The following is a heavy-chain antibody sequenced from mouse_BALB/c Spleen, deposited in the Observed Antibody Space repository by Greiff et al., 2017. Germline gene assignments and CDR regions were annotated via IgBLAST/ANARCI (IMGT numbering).Heavy chain of an antibody. D-gene: IGHD1-2*01. Sequence: VQLQQPGAELVMPGASVKMSCKASGYTFTDYWMHWVKQRPGQGLEWIGAIDTSDSYTSYNQKFKGKATLTVDESSSTAYMQLSSLTSEDSAVYYCARGTLLRLLFAYWGQGTLVTVSA. V-gene: IGHV1-69*01. CDR1: GYTFTDYW. CDR3: ARGTLLRLLFAY. J-gene: IGHJ3*01. CDR2: IDTSDSYT.